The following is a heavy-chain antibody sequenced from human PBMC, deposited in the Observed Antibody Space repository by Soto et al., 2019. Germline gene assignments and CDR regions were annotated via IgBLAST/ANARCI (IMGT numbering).Heavy chain of an antibody. CDR2: IKSKTDGGTT. CDR1: GFTFSNAW. J-gene: IGHJ3*02. CDR3: TTEGLYSSSWYPPAPSFNI. Sequence: PGGSLRLSCAASGFTFSNAWMSWVRQAPGKGLEWVGRIKSKTDGGTTDYAAPVKGRFTISRDDSKNTLYLQMNSLKTEDTTVHSCTTEGLYSSSWYPPAPSFNIWGQGKMVTVS. V-gene: IGHV3-15*01. D-gene: IGHD6-13*01.